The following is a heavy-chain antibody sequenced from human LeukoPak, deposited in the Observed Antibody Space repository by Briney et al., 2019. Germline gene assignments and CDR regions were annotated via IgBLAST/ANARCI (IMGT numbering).Heavy chain of an antibody. V-gene: IGHV4-39*07. CDR1: GSSISSSSYY. CDR2: IYYSGST. CDR3: ACLTTADAFDI. J-gene: IGHJ3*02. Sequence: SETLSLTCNVSGSSISSSSYYWGWIRQPPGKGLEWIGSIYYSGSTYYNSSLKSRVTISVDTSKNQFSLKLSSVTAADTAVYYCACLTTADAFDIWGQGTMVTVSS. D-gene: IGHD3-22*01.